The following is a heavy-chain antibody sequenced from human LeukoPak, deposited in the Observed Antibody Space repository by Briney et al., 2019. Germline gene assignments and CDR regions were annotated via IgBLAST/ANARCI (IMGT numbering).Heavy chain of an antibody. CDR3: ARGRQNSGSYSDAFDI. Sequence: PGGSLRLSCAASGFTFDDYGMSWVRQAPGKGLEWVSGINWNGGSTGYADSVKGRFTISRDNAKNSLYLQMNSLRAEDTAVYYCARGRQNSGSYSDAFDIWGQGTMVTVSS. CDR2: INWNGGST. J-gene: IGHJ3*02. V-gene: IGHV3-20*04. CDR1: GFTFDDYG. D-gene: IGHD1-26*01.